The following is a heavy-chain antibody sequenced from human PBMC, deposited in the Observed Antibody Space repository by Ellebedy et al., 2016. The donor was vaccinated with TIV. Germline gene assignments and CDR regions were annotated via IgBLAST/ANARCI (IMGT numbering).Heavy chain of an antibody. Sequence: PGGSLRLSCAASGFTFSSYGMHWVRQAPGKGLEWVAVISYDGSNKYYADSVKGRFTISRDNSKNTLYLQMNSLRAEDTAVYYCARDYSNGRKLEDYWGQGTLVTVSS. D-gene: IGHD4-11*01. J-gene: IGHJ4*02. CDR1: GFTFSSYG. V-gene: IGHV3-30*03. CDR3: ARDYSNGRKLEDY. CDR2: ISYDGSNK.